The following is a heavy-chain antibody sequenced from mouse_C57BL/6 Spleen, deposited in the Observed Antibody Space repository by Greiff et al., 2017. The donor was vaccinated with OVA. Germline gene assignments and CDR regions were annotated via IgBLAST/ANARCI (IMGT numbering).Heavy chain of an antibody. V-gene: IGHV5-17*01. Sequence: EVMLVESGGGLVKPGGSLKLSCAASGFTFSDYGMHWVRQAPEQGLEWVAYISRGSSTIYYADTVKGRFTISRDNAKNTLFLQMTSLRSEDTAMYYCARRNSSGYEFAYWGQGTLVTVSA. CDR3: ARRNSSGYEFAY. D-gene: IGHD3-2*02. J-gene: IGHJ3*01. CDR2: ISRGSSTI. CDR1: GFTFSDYG.